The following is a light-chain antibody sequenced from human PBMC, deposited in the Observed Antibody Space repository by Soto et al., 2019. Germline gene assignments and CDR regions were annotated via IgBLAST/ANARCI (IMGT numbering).Light chain of an antibody. Sequence: DIQMTQSPSTLSASVGDRVTITCRASQSISSSLAWYQQKPGKDDMHLIYKASSWESGVPSRFSGSGAGAEFTLTISSRQPDDFATYNCQQYNSYSRAFGEGTKVEIK. CDR2: KAS. CDR1: QSISSS. J-gene: IGKJ1*01. CDR3: QQYNSYSRA. V-gene: IGKV1-5*03.